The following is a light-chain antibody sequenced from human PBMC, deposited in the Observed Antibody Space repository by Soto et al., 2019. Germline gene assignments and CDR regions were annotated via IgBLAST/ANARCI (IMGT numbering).Light chain of an antibody. CDR3: QQSYSTPFT. CDR1: QSISSY. Sequence: DIQMTQSPSSLSASVGDRVTITCRASQSISSYLSWYQQKPGKAPKLLIYAASSLQSVTLTISSLQPEDFATYYCQQSYSTPFTFGPGTKVDIK. CDR2: AAS. J-gene: IGKJ3*01. V-gene: IGKV1-39*01.